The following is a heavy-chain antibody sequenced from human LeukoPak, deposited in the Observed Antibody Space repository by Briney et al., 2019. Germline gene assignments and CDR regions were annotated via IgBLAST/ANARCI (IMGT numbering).Heavy chain of an antibody. CDR3: AREFVKGNSGNSQYYFDY. D-gene: IGHD4-23*01. CDR2: INPSGGST. V-gene: IGHV1-46*01. CDR1: GYTFTSYY. Sequence: ASVKVSCKASGYTFTSYYMHWVRQAPGQGLEWMGIINPSGGSTSYAQKFQGRVTMTRDTSTSTVYMELRSLRSDDTAVYYCAREFVKGNSGNSQYYFDYWGQGTLVTVSS. J-gene: IGHJ4*02.